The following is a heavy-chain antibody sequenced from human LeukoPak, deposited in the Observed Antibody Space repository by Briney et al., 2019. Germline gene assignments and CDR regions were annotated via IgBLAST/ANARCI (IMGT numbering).Heavy chain of an antibody. CDR3: ARAGGYDFMDY. V-gene: IGHV4-30-2*01. D-gene: IGHD5-12*01. CDR1: GGSISSGGYS. Sequence: SETLSLTCAVSGGSISSGGYSWSWIRQPPGKGLEWTGYIYHSGSTYYNPSLKSRVTISVDRSKNQFSLKLSSVTAADTAVYYCARAGGYDFMDYWGQGTLVTVSS. J-gene: IGHJ4*02. CDR2: IYHSGST.